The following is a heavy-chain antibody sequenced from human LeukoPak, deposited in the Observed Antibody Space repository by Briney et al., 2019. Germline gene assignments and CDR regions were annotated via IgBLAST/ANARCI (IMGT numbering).Heavy chain of an antibody. D-gene: IGHD3-16*01. CDR2: IIPIFGTA. J-gene: IGHJ4*02. CDR1: GGTFSSYA. CDR3: ARGRSIRGSYFDY. V-gene: IGHV1-69*01. Sequence: SVKVSCKASGGTFSSYAISWVRQAPGQGLEWMGGIIPIFGTANYAQKFQGRVTITADESTSTAYMELSSLRSEDMAVYYCARGRSIRGSYFDYWGQGTLVTVSS.